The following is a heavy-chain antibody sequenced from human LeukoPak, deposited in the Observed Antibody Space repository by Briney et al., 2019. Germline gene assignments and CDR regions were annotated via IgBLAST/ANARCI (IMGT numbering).Heavy chain of an antibody. CDR1: GYTFTGYY. J-gene: IGHJ4*02. CDR2: INPNSGGT. Sequence: ASVKVSCKASGYTFTGYYMHWVRQAPGQGLEWMGWINPNSGGTNYAQKFQGRVTMTRDTSISTAYMELSRLRSDDTAVYYCAREARDGYNYYFDYWGQGTLVTLSS. D-gene: IGHD5-24*01. CDR3: AREARDGYNYYFDY. V-gene: IGHV1-2*02.